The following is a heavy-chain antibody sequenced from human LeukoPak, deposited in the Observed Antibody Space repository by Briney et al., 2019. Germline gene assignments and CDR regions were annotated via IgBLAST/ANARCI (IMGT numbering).Heavy chain of an antibody. CDR2: IYYSGST. CDR1: GGSISSYY. D-gene: IGHD1-26*01. J-gene: IGHJ4*02. CDR3: ARRVGSGSYIDY. Sequence: SETLSLTCTVSGGSISSYYWSWIRQPPGKGLEWIGYIYYSGSTYYNPSLKSRVTISVDTSKNQFSLKLSSVTAADTAVYYCARRVGSGSYIDYWGQGTLVTVSS. V-gene: IGHV4-59*08.